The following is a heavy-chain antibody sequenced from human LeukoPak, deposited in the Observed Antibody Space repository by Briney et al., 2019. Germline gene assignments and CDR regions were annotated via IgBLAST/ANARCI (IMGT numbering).Heavy chain of an antibody. Sequence: SETLSLTCAVYGGSFSGYYWSWIRQPPGKGLEWIGEINHSGSTNYNPSPKSRVTISVDTSKNQFSLKLSSVTAADTAVYYCASWELLRSLIIWGQGTLVTVSS. J-gene: IGHJ4*02. CDR2: INHSGST. CDR1: GGSFSGYY. D-gene: IGHD1-26*01. V-gene: IGHV4-34*01. CDR3: ASWELLRSLII.